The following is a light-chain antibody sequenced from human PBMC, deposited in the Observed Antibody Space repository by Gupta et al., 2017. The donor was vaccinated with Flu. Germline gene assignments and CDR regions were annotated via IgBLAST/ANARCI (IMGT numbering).Light chain of an antibody. CDR3: QHRSHWPPGT. CDR2: DTS. J-gene: IGKJ2*02. CDR1: QSLTSY. Sequence: EIVLTQSPVTLSLSPGDRATLSCRASQSLTSYLSWFQQKPGQPPRLLIFDTSNRATGIPARFSGSGYGTDFTLTISSREPEDFAFFYCQHRSHWPPGTFGQGTKLEI. V-gene: IGKV3-11*01.